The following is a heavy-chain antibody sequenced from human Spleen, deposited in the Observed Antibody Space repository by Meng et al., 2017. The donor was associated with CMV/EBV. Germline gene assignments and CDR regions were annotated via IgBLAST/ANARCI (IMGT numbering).Heavy chain of an antibody. CDR2: ISADDGNT. V-gene: IGHV1-18*01. Sequence: ASVKVSCKASGYTFTSYGISWVRQAPGQGLEWMGWISADDGNTNYAQKLQGRVTMTTDTSTNTAYMELRSLRSDDTAVYYCARDRGEYYDFWEDYWGQGTLVTVSS. D-gene: IGHD3-3*01. CDR1: GYTFTSYG. J-gene: IGHJ4*02. CDR3: ARDRGEYYDFWEDY.